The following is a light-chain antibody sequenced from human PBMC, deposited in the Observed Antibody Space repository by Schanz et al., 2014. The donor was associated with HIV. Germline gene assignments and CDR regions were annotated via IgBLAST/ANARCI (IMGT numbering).Light chain of an antibody. CDR1: SSNIGSNY. V-gene: IGLV1-47*01. CDR3: CSYAGRYTFYV. CDR2: RNN. J-gene: IGLJ1*01. Sequence: QSVLTQPPSASGTPGQRVTISCSGSSSNIGSNYVYWYQQLPGTAPKLLIYRNNQRPSGVPDRFSGSKSGNTASLTISGLQAEDEADYYCCSYAGRYTFYVFGTGTKLTVL.